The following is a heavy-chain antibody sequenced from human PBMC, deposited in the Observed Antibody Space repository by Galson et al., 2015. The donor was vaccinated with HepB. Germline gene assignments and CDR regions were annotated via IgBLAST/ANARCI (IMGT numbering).Heavy chain of an antibody. D-gene: IGHD4-23*01. V-gene: IGHV3-21*01. CDR3: ARARVGGGNSHAFDI. CDR2: ISSSSSYI. Sequence: SLRLSCAASGFTFSSYAMSWVRQAPGKGLEWVSSISSSSSYIYYADSVKGRFTISRDNAKNSLYLQMNSLRAEDTAVYYCARARVGGGNSHAFDIWGQGTMVTVSS. J-gene: IGHJ3*02. CDR1: GFTFSSYA.